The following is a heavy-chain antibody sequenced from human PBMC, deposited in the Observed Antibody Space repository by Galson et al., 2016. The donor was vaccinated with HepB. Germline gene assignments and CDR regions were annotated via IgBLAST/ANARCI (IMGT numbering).Heavy chain of an antibody. D-gene: IGHD4-11*01. Sequence: SVKASCKASGYTFTRYAMHWVRQAPGQRLEWMGWINAGNGYTKYSQRFQGRVTITRDTSASTAYMELSSLRFEDTAVYYCARDRYSAFDYWGQGTLVTVSS. V-gene: IGHV1-3*01. CDR3: ARDRYSAFDY. CDR2: INAGNGYT. J-gene: IGHJ4*02. CDR1: GYTFTRYA.